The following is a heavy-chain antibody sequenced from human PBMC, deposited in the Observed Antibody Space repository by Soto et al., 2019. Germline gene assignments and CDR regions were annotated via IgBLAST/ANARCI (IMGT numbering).Heavy chain of an antibody. CDR2: IHYSGTT. D-gene: IGHD2-2*01. V-gene: IGHV4-39*01. Sequence: QLQLQESGPGLVKPSETLSLTCTVSGDSISSSISYWGWIRQPPRKGLEWIGNIHYSGTTYYNPYLKSRLTISVNTSKNQFSLRLSSVTAADTAVYYCAMIVLSPAALGTIDYWGQGTLVTVSS. CDR3: AMIVLSPAALGTIDY. CDR1: GDSISSSISY. J-gene: IGHJ4*02.